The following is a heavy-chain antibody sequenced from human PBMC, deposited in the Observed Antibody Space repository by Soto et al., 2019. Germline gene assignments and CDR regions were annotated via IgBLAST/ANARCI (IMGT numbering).Heavy chain of an antibody. CDR1: GFSFRSYA. V-gene: IGHV3-23*01. J-gene: IGHJ6*02. CDR3: AKDGGSFYYYGMDV. D-gene: IGHD3-10*01. Sequence: GGSLRLSCAASGFSFRSYAMCWVRQAPGKGPEWVAAISDSGENIYYADSVEGRFTISRDNSKNTLYLQMNSLRAEDTAVYYCAKDGGSFYYYGMDVWGQGTTVTVSS. CDR2: ISDSGENI.